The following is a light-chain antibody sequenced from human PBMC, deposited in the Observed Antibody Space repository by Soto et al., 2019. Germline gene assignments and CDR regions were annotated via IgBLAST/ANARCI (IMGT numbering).Light chain of an antibody. V-gene: IGKV3-15*01. J-gene: IGKJ1*01. CDR1: QSISSS. Sequence: IVMTQSPATLSVSPGERATLSCRASQSISSSIAWYQQRPGQAPRLLIYGASTRATGIPARFSGSGSGTDFTLTISSLEPEDFAVYYCQQRSNWPWTFGQGTKVDNK. CDR3: QQRSNWPWT. CDR2: GAS.